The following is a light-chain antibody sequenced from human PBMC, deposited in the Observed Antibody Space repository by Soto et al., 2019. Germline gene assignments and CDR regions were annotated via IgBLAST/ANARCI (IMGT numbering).Light chain of an antibody. Sequence: PGARATLSCRASESDSVHLAWYQQKPGLAPRLLIYDASNRATGIPARFSGSGSGTDFTLTISSLEPEDFAVYHCVQRTTWPWTCGQGSKVEIK. J-gene: IGKJ1*01. V-gene: IGKV3-11*01. CDR2: DAS. CDR3: VQRTTWPWT. CDR1: ESDSVH.